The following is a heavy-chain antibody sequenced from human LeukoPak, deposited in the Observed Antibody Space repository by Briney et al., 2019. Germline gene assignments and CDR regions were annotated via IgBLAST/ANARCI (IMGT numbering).Heavy chain of an antibody. D-gene: IGHD3-22*01. CDR2: IKQDGSEK. J-gene: IGHJ5*02. CDR3: ARVGITMIVVVSHWFDP. V-gene: IGHV3-7*01. CDR1: GFTFSSYW. Sequence: GGSLRLSCAASGFTFSSYWMSWVRQAPGKGLEWVANIKQDGSEKYYVDSVKGRFTISRDNAKNSLYLQMNSLRAEDTAVYYCARVGITMIVVVSHWFDPWGQGTLVTVSS.